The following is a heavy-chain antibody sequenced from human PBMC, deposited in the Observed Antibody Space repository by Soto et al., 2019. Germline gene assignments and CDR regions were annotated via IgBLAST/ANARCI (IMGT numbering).Heavy chain of an antibody. D-gene: IGHD6-19*01. J-gene: IGHJ4*02. V-gene: IGHV3-23*01. CDR2: ISGSGGST. Sequence: GGSLRLSCAASGFTFSSYAMSWVRQAPGKGLEWVSAISGSGGSTYYADSVKGRFTISRDNSKNTLYLQTNSLRAEDTAVYYCAKDHKGIAVAGTFNYWGQGTLVTVSS. CDR3: AKDHKGIAVAGTFNY. CDR1: GFTFSSYA.